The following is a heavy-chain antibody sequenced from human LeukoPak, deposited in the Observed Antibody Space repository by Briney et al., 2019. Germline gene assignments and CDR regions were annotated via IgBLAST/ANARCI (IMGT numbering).Heavy chain of an antibody. J-gene: IGHJ4*02. CDR1: GGSISSSSYY. CDR2: IYYSGST. D-gene: IGHD6-6*01. V-gene: IGHV4-39*01. CDR3: ASVGYSSSTLDY. Sequence: PSETLSLTCTVSGGSISSSSYYWGWIRQPPGKGLEWIGSIYYSGSTYYNPSLKSRVTISVDTSKNQFSLKLSSVTAADTAVYYCASVGYSSSTLDYWGQGTLVTVSS.